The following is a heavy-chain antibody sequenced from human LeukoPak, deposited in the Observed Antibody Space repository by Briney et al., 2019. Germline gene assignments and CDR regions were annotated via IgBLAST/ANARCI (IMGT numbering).Heavy chain of an antibody. V-gene: IGHV4-4*07. CDR1: GGSISSYY. CDR2: IYTSGST. CDR3: ARDETVAGSFDY. Sequence: SETLSLTCTVSGGSISSYYWSWIRQPAGKGLERIGRIYTSGSTNYNPSLKSRVTMSVDTSKNQFSLKLSSVTAADTAVYYCARDETVAGSFDYWGQGTLVTVSS. J-gene: IGHJ4*02. D-gene: IGHD6-19*01.